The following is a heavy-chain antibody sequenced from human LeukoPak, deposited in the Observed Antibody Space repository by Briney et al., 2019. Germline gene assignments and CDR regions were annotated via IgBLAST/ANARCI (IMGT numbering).Heavy chain of an antibody. V-gene: IGHV4-61*02. CDR1: GDSISSGDYY. J-gene: IGHJ3*02. Sequence: PSQTLSLTCTVSGDSISSGDYYWSWIRQPAGKGLEWIGRISSSGSTNYNPSLKSRVTISVDTSKNQSSLKLSSVTAADTAVYFCARGPYSYDSSGAFDIWGQGTMVTVSS. D-gene: IGHD3-22*01. CDR2: ISSSGST. CDR3: ARGPYSYDSSGAFDI.